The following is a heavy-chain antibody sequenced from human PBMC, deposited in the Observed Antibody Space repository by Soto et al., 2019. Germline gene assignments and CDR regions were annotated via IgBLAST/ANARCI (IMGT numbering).Heavy chain of an antibody. CDR2: VYYSGTT. D-gene: IGHD4-17*01. J-gene: IGHJ4*02. V-gene: IGHV4-59*01. CDR3: ARTTAVPNTLRSRYFFDY. Sequence: PSETLSLTCTVSGGSISSYYWSWIRQPAGKRLEWIGYVYYSGTTNYNPSLKSRVTISVDLSKNRFSLRLSSVTTADTALYYCARTTAVPNTLRSRYFFDYWGQGTLVTVSS. CDR1: GGSISSYY.